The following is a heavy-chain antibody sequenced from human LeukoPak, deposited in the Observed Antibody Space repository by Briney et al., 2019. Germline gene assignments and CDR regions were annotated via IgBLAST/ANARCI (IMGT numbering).Heavy chain of an antibody. D-gene: IGHD3-9*01. CDR2: INPSGGSV. CDR3: ATDDILTGSSEFDY. Sequence: ASVKVSCKASGDTFINYYMHWVRQAPGQGLEWMGIINPSGGSVSYAQKFQGRVTMTRDTSTSTVYMDLSSLRSEDTAVYYCATDDILTGSSEFDYWGQETLVTVSS. CDR1: GDTFINYY. V-gene: IGHV1-46*01. J-gene: IGHJ4*02.